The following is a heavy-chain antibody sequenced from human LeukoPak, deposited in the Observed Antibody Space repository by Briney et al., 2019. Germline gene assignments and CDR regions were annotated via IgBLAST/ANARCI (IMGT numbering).Heavy chain of an antibody. CDR1: GGSFSGYY. CDR2: INHSGST. J-gene: IGHJ4*02. Sequence: PSETLSLTCAVYGGSFSGYYWSWIRQPPGKGLEWIGEINHSGSTNSNPSLKSRVTVSVDTSKNQFSLKLGSVTAADTAVYYCARAPVEMATDFDYWGQGTLVTVSS. V-gene: IGHV4-34*01. CDR3: ARAPVEMATDFDY. D-gene: IGHD5-24*01.